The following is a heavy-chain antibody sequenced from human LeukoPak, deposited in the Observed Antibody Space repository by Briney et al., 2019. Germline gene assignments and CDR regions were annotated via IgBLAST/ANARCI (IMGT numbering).Heavy chain of an antibody. Sequence: GASVKVSCKASGGTFSSYAISWVRQASGQGLEWMGGIIPIFGTANYAQKFQGRVTITADESTSTAYMELSSLRSEDTAVYYCARADYYDSSGYYVWVGAFDIWGQGTMVTVSS. CDR2: IIPIFGTA. CDR1: GGTFSSYA. V-gene: IGHV1-69*13. D-gene: IGHD3-22*01. CDR3: ARADYYDSSGYYVWVGAFDI. J-gene: IGHJ3*02.